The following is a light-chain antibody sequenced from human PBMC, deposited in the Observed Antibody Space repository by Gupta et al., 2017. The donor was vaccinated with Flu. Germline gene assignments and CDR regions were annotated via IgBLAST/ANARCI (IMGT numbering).Light chain of an antibody. CDR1: ECIRNA. CDR3: LQYYNSPPT. V-gene: IGKV1-6*01. Sequence: QRARSQSYLYASVGYRVTITCRAIECIRNALGLYQQKPGKATKPLTYAASSLQRGVPSRFSGSGSGTDFTLTISSLQPEDFATYYCLQYYNSPPTFGQGTKVEIK. J-gene: IGKJ1*01. CDR2: AAS.